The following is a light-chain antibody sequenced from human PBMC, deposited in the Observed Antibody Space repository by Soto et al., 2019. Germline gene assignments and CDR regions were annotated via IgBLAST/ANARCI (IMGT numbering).Light chain of an antibody. V-gene: IGKV1-5*01. Sequence: GARVTITCRASQSISSWLAWYQQKPGKAPKLLIYDASSLESGVPSRFSGSGSGTEFTLTISSLQPDDFATYYCQQYNSYPFTFGPGTKVDIK. CDR1: QSISSW. CDR3: QQYNSYPFT. CDR2: DAS. J-gene: IGKJ3*01.